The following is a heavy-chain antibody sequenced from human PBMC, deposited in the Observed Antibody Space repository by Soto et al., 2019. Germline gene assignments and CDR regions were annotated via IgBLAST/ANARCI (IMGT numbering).Heavy chain of an antibody. CDR3: AKIPQKTCSGGNCYSW. CDR1: GFTFSSYG. CDR2: ISYDGSNK. V-gene: IGHV3-30*18. Sequence: QVQLVESGGGVVQPGRSLRLSCAASGFTFSSYGMHWVRQAPGKGLEWVAVISYDGSNKYYADSVKGRFTISRDNSKNTLYLQMNSLRAEDTAVYYCAKIPQKTCSGGNCYSWWGQGTLVTVSS. D-gene: IGHD2-15*01. J-gene: IGHJ4*02.